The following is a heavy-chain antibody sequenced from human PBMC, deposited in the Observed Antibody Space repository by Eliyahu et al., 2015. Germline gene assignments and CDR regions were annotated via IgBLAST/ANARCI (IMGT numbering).Heavy chain of an antibody. Sequence: EVQLLESGGGLVQPGGSLRLSCAASGFXFSSYAXXWXRQAPGKGLEWVSAISGSGGSTYYADSVKGRFTISRDNSKNTLYLQMNSLRAEDTAVYYCAKELRIAAAGGVLLPADYWGQGTLVTVSS. CDR3: AKELRIAAAGGVLLPADY. CDR2: ISGSGGST. CDR1: GFXFSSYA. J-gene: IGHJ4*02. V-gene: IGHV3-23*01. D-gene: IGHD6-13*01.